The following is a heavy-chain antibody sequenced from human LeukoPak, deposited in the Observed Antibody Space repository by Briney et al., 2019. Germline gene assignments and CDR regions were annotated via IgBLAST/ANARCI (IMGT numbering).Heavy chain of an antibody. CDR3: VKEHVDRAFTRSFEI. J-gene: IGHJ3*02. CDR1: GFSFSTNP. D-gene: IGHD3-3*02. V-gene: IGHV3-23*01. CDR2: ISPDKT. Sequence: QPGGSLRLSCAASGFSFSTNPMSWVRQAPGKGLEWVSAISPDKTYYADSVKGRLTISRDNYKNTVDLHMNSPRAEDTAIYYCVKEHVDRAFTRSFEIWGRGIVVTVSS.